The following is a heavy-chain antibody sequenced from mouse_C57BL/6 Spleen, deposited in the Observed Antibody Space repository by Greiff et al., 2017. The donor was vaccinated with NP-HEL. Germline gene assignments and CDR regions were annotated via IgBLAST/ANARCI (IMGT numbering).Heavy chain of an antibody. CDR3: ARDDGYFDV. J-gene: IGHJ1*03. Sequence: QVQLQQSGAELARPGASVKLSCKASGYTFTSYGISWVKQRTGQGLEWIGEIYPRSGNTYYNEKFKGKATLTADKSSSTAYMELRSLTSEDSAVYFCARDDGYFDVWGTGTTVTVSS. CDR2: IYPRSGNT. D-gene: IGHD2-12*01. CDR1: GYTFTSYG. V-gene: IGHV1-81*01.